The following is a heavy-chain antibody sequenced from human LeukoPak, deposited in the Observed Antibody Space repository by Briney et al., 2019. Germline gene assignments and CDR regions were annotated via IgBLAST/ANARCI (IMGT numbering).Heavy chain of an antibody. CDR1: GGSISSSSYY. D-gene: IGHD3-3*01. Sequence: PSETLSLTCTVSGGSISSSSYYWGWIRQPPGKGLEWIGSIYYSGSTYYNPSLKSRVTISVDTSKNQFSLKLSSVTAADTAVYYCARELRGWFDPWGQGTLVTVSS. V-gene: IGHV4-39*07. CDR2: IYYSGST. CDR3: ARELRGWFDP. J-gene: IGHJ5*02.